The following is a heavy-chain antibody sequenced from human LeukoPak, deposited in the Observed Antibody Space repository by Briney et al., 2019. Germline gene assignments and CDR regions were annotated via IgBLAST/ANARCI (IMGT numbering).Heavy chain of an antibody. D-gene: IGHD1-20*01. V-gene: IGHV3-30*18. J-gene: IGHJ4*02. CDR1: GFTFSSYG. CDR2: ISYDGSNK. CDR3: AKDLNWSMDY. Sequence: GGSLRLSCAASGFTFSSYGMHWVRQAPGKGLEWVAVISYDGSNKYCADSVKGRFTISRGNSKNTLYLQMNSLRAEDTAVYYCAKDLNWSMDYWGQGTLVTVSS.